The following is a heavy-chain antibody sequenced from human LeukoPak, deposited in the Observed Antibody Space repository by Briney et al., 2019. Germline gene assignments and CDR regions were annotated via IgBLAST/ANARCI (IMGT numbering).Heavy chain of an antibody. D-gene: IGHD6-19*01. CDR3: VRGHQSSGWYGGMDV. J-gene: IGHJ6*04. CDR1: GYSFTSYW. V-gene: IGHV5-10-1*01. Sequence: GESLKISCKGSGYSFTSYWISWVRQMPGKGLEWMGRIDPSDFYTNYSPSFQGHVTISADKSISTAYLQWSSLKASDTAMYYCVRGHQSSGWYGGMDVWGKGTTVTVSS. CDR2: IDPSDFYT.